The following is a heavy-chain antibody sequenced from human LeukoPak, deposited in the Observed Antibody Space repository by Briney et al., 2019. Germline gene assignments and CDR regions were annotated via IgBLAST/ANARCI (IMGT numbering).Heavy chain of an antibody. CDR3: AKDRLLGDWGYFDY. J-gene: IGHJ4*02. CDR2: ISGSGGST. D-gene: IGHD6-25*01. V-gene: IGHV3-23*01. Sequence: GGSLRLSCAASGFTFSSYAMSWVRQAPGKGLEWVSAISGSGGSTCYADSVKGRFTIPRDNSKNTLFLQMNSLRAEDTAVYYCAKDRLLGDWGYFDYWGQGTLVTVSS. CDR1: GFTFSSYA.